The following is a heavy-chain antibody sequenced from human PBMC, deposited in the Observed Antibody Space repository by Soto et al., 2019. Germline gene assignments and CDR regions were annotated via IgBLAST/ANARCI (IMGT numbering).Heavy chain of an antibody. CDR2: IYYSGST. CDR3: PRRREYSGYDGY. J-gene: IGHJ4*02. CDR1: GGSISSSSYY. Sequence: QLQLQESGPGLVKPSETLSLTCTVSGGSISSSSYYWGWIRQPPGKGLEWIGSIYYSGSTYYNPSLKSRVTISVDTSRNQFSLKLSSVTAADTAVYYCPRRREYSGYDGYWGQGTLVTVSS. D-gene: IGHD5-12*01. V-gene: IGHV4-39*01.